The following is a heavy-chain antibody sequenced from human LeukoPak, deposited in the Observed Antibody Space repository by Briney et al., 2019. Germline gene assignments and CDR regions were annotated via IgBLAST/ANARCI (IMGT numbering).Heavy chain of an antibody. J-gene: IGHJ4*02. D-gene: IGHD3-22*01. Sequence: GGSLRLSCAASGFSFSSYETNWVRQAPGKGLEWVSSISSSSSTIYYADSVKGRFTISRDNAKASLYLQMNSLRAEDTAVYYYTKTIDGYLLGYFDHWGQGTLVTVAS. CDR3: TKTIDGYLLGYFDH. V-gene: IGHV3-21*01. CDR1: GFSFSSYE. CDR2: ISSSSSTI.